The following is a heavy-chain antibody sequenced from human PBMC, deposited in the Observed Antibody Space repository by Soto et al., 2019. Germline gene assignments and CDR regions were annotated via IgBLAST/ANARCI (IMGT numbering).Heavy chain of an antibody. D-gene: IGHD6-6*01. CDR1: GFTFSSYA. CDR3: ARDEQLALDY. J-gene: IGHJ4*02. CDR2: ISYDGSNK. Sequence: QVQLVESGGGVVQPGRSLRLSCAASGFTFSSYAMHWVRQAPGKGLEWVAVISYDGSNKYYADSVKGRFTISRDNSKHTLYLQMNRLRAEDTAVYYCARDEQLALDYWGQGTLVTVSS. V-gene: IGHV3-30-3*01.